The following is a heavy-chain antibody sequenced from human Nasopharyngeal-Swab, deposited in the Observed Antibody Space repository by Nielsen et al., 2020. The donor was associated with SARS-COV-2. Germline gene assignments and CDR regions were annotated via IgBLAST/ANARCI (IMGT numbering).Heavy chain of an antibody. V-gene: IGHV3-30*18. CDR3: AKGLEMATADY. CDR1: GFTFSSYG. Sequence: GESLKISCAASGFTFSSYGMHWVRQAPGKGLEWVAVISYDGSNKYYADSVKGRFTISRDNSKNTLYLQMNSLRAEDTAVYYCAKGLEMATADYGGQGTLVTV. CDR2: ISYDGSNK. D-gene: IGHD5-24*01. J-gene: IGHJ4*02.